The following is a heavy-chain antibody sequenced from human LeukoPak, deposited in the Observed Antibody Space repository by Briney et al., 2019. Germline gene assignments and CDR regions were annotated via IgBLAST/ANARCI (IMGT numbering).Heavy chain of an antibody. CDR1: GGTFSSYA. D-gene: IGHD3-22*01. Sequence: SVKVSCKASGGTFSSYAISWVRQAPGQGLEWMGRIIPIFGIANYAQKFQGRVTITADKSTSTAYMELSSLRSEDTAVSYCARTLHYYDSSGFAYWGQGTLVTVSS. CDR2: IIPIFGIA. CDR3: ARTLHYYDSSGFAY. V-gene: IGHV1-69*04. J-gene: IGHJ4*02.